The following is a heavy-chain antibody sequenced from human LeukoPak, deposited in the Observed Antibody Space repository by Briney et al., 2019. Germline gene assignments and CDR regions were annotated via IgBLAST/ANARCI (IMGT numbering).Heavy chain of an antibody. Sequence: PGGSLRLXCAASGFTFSSYEMNWVRQAPGKGLEWVSYISSSGSTIYYADSVKGRFTISRDNAKNSLYLQMNSLRAEDTAVYYCARGEYNWNYIGGYYYYMDVWGKGTTVTVSS. D-gene: IGHD1-7*01. CDR3: ARGEYNWNYIGGYYYYMDV. J-gene: IGHJ6*03. CDR2: ISSSGSTI. V-gene: IGHV3-48*03. CDR1: GFTFSSYE.